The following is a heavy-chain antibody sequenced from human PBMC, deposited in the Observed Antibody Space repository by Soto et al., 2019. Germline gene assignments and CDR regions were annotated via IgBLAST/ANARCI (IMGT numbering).Heavy chain of an antibody. D-gene: IGHD2-15*01. V-gene: IGHV4-61*01. J-gene: IGHJ4*02. CDR2: IFSSGST. CDR3: ARAGDCRGGSCCGNFDY. Sequence: SETLSLTCSVSGGSVTTGSDYWSWIRQPPGKGLEWIGYIFSSGSTHYNPSLKSRVTISVDTSKNQFSLRLSSVTAADTAVYYCARAGDCRGGSCCGNFDYWGQGTLVTVSS. CDR1: GGSVTTGSDY.